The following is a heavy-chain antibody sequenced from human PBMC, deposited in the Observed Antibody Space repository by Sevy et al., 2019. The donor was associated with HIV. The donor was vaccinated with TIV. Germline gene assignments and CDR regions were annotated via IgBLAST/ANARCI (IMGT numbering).Heavy chain of an antibody. CDR3: ARMGDYYDSSGYYPLKF. D-gene: IGHD3-22*01. CDR1: GYTFTGYY. Sequence: SVKVSCKASGYTFTGYYIHWVRQAPGQGLEWMGWINPNSGGTYFAKKFQDSVTMTTDTSVNTAYMELRRLRFDDTAVYYCARMGDYYDSSGYYPLKFWGQGSLVTVSS. CDR2: INPNSGGT. J-gene: IGHJ4*02. V-gene: IGHV1-2*02.